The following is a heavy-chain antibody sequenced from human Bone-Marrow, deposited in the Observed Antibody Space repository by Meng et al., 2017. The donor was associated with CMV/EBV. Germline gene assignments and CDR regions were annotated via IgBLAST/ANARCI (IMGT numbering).Heavy chain of an antibody. J-gene: IGHJ6*02. D-gene: IGHD3-3*01. Sequence: GGSLRLSCAASGFTFSSDWMHWVRQAPGKGLEWVSYISSSGSTIYYADSVKGRFTISRDNAKNSLYLQMNSLRAEDTAVYYCARDEGDITIFGVVIISSGMDVWGQGTTVTVSS. V-gene: IGHV3-48*04. CDR1: GFTFSSDW. CDR2: ISSSGSTI. CDR3: ARDEGDITIFGVVIISSGMDV.